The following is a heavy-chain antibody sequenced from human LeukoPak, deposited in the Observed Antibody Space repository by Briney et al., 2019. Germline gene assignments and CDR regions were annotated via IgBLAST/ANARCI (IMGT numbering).Heavy chain of an antibody. CDR1: GFTFSSYS. J-gene: IGHJ3*02. V-gene: IGHV3-21*01. D-gene: IGHD5-24*01. CDR2: ISSSSSYI. CDR3: ARVEMATTDAFDI. Sequence: GSLRLSCAASGFTFSSYSMNWVRQAPGKGLEWVSSISSSSSYIYYADSVKGRFTISRDNAKNSPYLQMNSLRAEDTAVYYCARVEMATTDAFDIWGQGTMVTVSS.